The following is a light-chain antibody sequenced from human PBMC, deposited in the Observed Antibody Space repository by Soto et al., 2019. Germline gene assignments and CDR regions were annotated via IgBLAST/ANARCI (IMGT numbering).Light chain of an antibody. CDR1: QGIAKW. V-gene: IGKV1-12*01. Sequence: LRIIQAPSSLFASVVDRATIIFRASQGIAKWLAWYQQKPGKAPKLLIYAASSLESGVPSRFSGSGSGTDFTLTISSLQPEDFATYYCQQDNRCTLKIGQGTRPEIK. J-gene: IGKJ5*01. CDR3: QQDNRCTLK. CDR2: AAS.